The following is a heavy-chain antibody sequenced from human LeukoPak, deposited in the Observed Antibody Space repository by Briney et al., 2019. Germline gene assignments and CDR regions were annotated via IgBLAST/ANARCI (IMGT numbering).Heavy chain of an antibody. CDR3: TSEAYSDFDY. V-gene: IGHV3-15*01. Sequence: GGSLRLSCAASGLTFSNGWMNWVRQAPGKGLEWVSRIKSKTEGVTTDYVAALKSIFTITREDSKYTLYQQMNTLKTEDTAWYYCTSEAYSDFDYWGQGALVTVSS. CDR2: IKSKTEGVTT. J-gene: IGHJ4*02. D-gene: IGHD2-21*01. CDR1: GLTFSNGW.